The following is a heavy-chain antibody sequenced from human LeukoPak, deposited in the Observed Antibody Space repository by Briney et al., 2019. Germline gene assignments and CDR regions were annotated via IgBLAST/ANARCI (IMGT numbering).Heavy chain of an antibody. D-gene: IGHD3-3*01. V-gene: IGHV3-21*01. CDR3: ARDYDFCPRE. CDR2: ISSSSTYI. J-gene: IGHJ4*02. Sequence: AGGSLRLSCAASGFTFSSYSMDWVRQAPGKGLEWVSSISSSSTYIYYADSVKGRFTISRDNAKNSLYLQMNSLRAEDTAVYYCARDYDFCPREWGQGTLVTVSS. CDR1: GFTFSSYS.